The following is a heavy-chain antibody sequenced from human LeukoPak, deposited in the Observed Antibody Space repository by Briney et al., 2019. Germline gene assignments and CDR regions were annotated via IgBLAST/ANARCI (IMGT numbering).Heavy chain of an antibody. Sequence: PGGSLRLSCVASGFTFSTYAMHWVRQAPGKGLEFVSTISIDGGDTRYASSVRGRFTISRDNSKNTLYLQMGSLRDEDMAVYYCARDPAWGSGSYFDYWGQGTLVTVSS. CDR2: ISIDGGDT. D-gene: IGHD3-10*01. CDR1: GFTFSTYA. J-gene: IGHJ4*02. CDR3: ARDPAWGSGSYFDY. V-gene: IGHV3-64*01.